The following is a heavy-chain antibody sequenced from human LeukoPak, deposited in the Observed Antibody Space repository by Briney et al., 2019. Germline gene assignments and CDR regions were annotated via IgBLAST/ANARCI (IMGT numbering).Heavy chain of an antibody. D-gene: IGHD2-2*01. CDR3: AKDGGYCSSTSCPYYYMDV. CDR1: GFTFDDYA. CDR2: ISWDGGST. V-gene: IGHV3-43D*03. J-gene: IGHJ6*03. Sequence: GGSLRLSCAASGFTFDDYAMHWVRQAPGKGLEWVSLISWDGGSTYYADSVKGRFTISRDNSKNSLYLQTNSLRAEDTALYYCAKDGGYCSSTSCPYYYMDVWGKGTTVTVSS.